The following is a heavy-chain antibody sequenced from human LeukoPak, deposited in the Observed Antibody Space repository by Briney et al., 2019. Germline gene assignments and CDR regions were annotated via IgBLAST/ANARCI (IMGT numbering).Heavy chain of an antibody. J-gene: IGHJ3*02. CDR1: GGSISSGGYY. D-gene: IGHD3-22*01. CDR2: IYYSGST. V-gene: IGHV4-31*03. Sequence: PSQTPSLTCTVSGGSISSGGYYWSWIRQHPGKGLEWIGYIYYSGSTYYNPSLKSRVTISVDTSKNQFSLKLSSVTAADTAVYYCARGGYYYDSSGYRHDAFDIWGQGTMVTVSS. CDR3: ARGGYYYDSSGYRHDAFDI.